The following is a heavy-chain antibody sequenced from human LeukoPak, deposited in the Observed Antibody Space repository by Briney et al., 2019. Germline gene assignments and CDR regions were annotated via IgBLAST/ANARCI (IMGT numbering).Heavy chain of an antibody. Sequence: GGSLRLSCAASGLTFSSYSMNWVRQAPGKGLEWISYITTSSSTVYYADSVKGRFTISRDNAGNSLYLQMNSLRAEDTALYYCARDLGYYHGSGSHFPLQYWGPGTRVTVSA. CDR3: ARDLGYYHGSGSHFPLQY. CDR1: GLTFSSYS. CDR2: ITTSSSTV. D-gene: IGHD3-10*01. J-gene: IGHJ4*02. V-gene: IGHV3-48*01.